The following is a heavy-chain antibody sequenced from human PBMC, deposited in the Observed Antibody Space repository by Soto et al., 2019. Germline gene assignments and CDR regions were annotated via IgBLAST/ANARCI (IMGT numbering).Heavy chain of an antibody. Sequence: GGSLRLSCAASGFTFNTYAMHWGRQAPGKGLEWVSVISSSGSSKYYPDSVKGRFTISRDNSKNTLYLQMNSLRGEDTALYYCARESMPGRTTPFDYWGQGTLVTVSS. CDR1: GFTFNTYA. CDR2: ISSSGSSK. D-gene: IGHD1-1*01. J-gene: IGHJ4*02. V-gene: IGHV3-30-3*01. CDR3: ARESMPGRTTPFDY.